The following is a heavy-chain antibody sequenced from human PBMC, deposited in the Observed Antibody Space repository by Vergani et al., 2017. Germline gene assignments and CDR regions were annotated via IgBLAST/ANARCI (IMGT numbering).Heavy chain of an antibody. CDR3: ARGWWAAAGRRRDAFDI. D-gene: IGHD6-13*01. CDR1: GYTFTDYF. Sequence: QVQLVQSGAEVKKPGASVKVSCKASGYTFTDYFMHWVRQAPGQGLEWMGWINPNSGGTNYAQKFQGRVTMTRDTSISTAYMELSNLRSDDTAVYYCARGWWAAAGRRRDAFDIWGQGTMVTVSS. J-gene: IGHJ3*02. V-gene: IGHV1-2*02. CDR2: INPNSGGT.